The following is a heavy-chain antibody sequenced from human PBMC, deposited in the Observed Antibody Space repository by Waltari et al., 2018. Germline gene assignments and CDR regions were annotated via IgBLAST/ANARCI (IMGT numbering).Heavy chain of an antibody. CDR1: GFTFSSYA. V-gene: IGHV3-23*04. CDR3: AKDHHDAFDI. CDR2: IIVSGGRT. Sequence: EVQLVESGGGLVQPGGSLRLSCAASGFTFSSYAMSWVRQAPGKGLEWVSAIIVSGGRTYNADSVKGRFTISRDNTKNTLDLQMNSLRAEDTAVYYCAKDHHDAFDIWGQGTMVTVSS. J-gene: IGHJ3*02.